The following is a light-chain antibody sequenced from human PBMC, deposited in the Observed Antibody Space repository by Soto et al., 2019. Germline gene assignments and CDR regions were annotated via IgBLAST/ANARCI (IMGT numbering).Light chain of an antibody. CDR1: QSVSSNK. J-gene: IGKJ1*01. CDR3: QDYGTSCT. CDR2: AAS. V-gene: IGKV3-20*01. Sequence: EIVMTQSPGTLSLSPGERATLPCRASQSVSSNKLAWDQQKPGQAPRLLIYAASSRATGIPDRFSGSGSGKDFTLTINRLEHDDFAVYYCQDYGTSCTFGQGTKVDIK.